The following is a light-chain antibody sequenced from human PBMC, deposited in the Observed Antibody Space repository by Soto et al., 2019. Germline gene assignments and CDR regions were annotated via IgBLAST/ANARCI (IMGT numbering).Light chain of an antibody. J-gene: IGKJ3*01. CDR2: WAS. Sequence: IVMTQPPDSLAVSLGERATINCKSSQSVLYTSNNKNYLAWYQHKPGQPPKLLISWASSRESGVPDRFSGSGSGTDFTLTISSLQAEDVAVYYCQHYYSSPFTFGPGTKVDIK. V-gene: IGKV4-1*01. CDR3: QHYYSSPFT. CDR1: QSVLYTSNNKNY.